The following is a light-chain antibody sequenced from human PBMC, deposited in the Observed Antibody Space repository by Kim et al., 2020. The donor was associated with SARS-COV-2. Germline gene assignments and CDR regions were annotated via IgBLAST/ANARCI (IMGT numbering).Light chain of an antibody. CDR2: GAS. CDR3: QQYDNWPPLP. Sequence: EIVMTQSPATLSVSPGERATLSCRASQSVSSNLAWYQQQPGQAPRLLIYGASTRATGIPARFSGSGSGTEFTLTISSLQSEDFAVYYCQQYDNWPPLPFGGGTKVDIK. J-gene: IGKJ4*01. CDR1: QSVSSN. V-gene: IGKV3-15*01.